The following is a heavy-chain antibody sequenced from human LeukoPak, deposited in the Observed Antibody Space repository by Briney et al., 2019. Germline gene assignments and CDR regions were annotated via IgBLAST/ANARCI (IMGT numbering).Heavy chain of an antibody. CDR3: ARDHNIVAPFDY. CDR1: GYTFTSYA. Sequence: ASVKVSCKAPGYTFTSYAMHWVRQAPGQRLEWMGWINAGNGNTKYSQKFQGRVTITRDTSASTAYMELSSLRSEDTAVYYCARDHNIVAPFDYWGQGTLVTVSS. D-gene: IGHD5-12*01. V-gene: IGHV1-3*01. CDR2: INAGNGNT. J-gene: IGHJ4*02.